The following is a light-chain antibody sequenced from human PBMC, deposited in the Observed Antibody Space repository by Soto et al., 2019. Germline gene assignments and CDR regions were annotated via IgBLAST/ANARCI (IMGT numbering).Light chain of an antibody. CDR1: QIISTW. Sequence: DIQLTQSPSSLSASVGDRVTITCRASQIISTWLAWYQQKSGEAPKLLIYRASNLVSGVPSRFSGSVSGTEFTLTISGLQPDDFSIYYCQHYETYSGTFGPGTKVDL. J-gene: IGKJ3*01. V-gene: IGKV1-5*03. CDR3: QHYETYSGT. CDR2: RAS.